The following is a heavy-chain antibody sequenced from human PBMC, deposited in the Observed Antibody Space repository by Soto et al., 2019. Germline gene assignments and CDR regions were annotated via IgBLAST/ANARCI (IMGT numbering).Heavy chain of an antibody. CDR2: IYYSGST. CDR1: GGSISSGGYY. V-gene: IGHV4-31*03. CDR3: ARDTIAAAGIYYYGMDV. D-gene: IGHD6-13*01. J-gene: IGHJ6*02. Sequence: SETLSLTCTVSGGSISSGGYYWSWIRQHPGKGLEWIGYIYYSGSTYYNPSLKSRVTISVDTSKNQFSLKLSSVTAADTAVYYCARDTIAAAGIYYYGMDVWGQGTTVTVSS.